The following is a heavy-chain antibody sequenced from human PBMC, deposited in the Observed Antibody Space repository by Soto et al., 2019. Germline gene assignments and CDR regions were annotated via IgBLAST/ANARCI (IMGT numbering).Heavy chain of an antibody. D-gene: IGHD2-15*01. Sequence: QVQLVQSGAEVKKPGSSVKVSCKASGGTFSSYAISWVRQAPGQGLEWMGGIIPIFGTANYAQKFQGRVPITADESTSTAYMELSSLRSEDTAVYYCARDGYCSGGSCYPRPPYYYYYGMDVWGQGTTVTVSS. CDR1: GGTFSSYA. CDR3: ARDGYCSGGSCYPRPPYYYYYGMDV. V-gene: IGHV1-69*01. CDR2: IIPIFGTA. J-gene: IGHJ6*02.